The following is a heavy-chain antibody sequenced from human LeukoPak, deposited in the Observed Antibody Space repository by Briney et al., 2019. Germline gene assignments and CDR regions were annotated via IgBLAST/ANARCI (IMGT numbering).Heavy chain of an antibody. Sequence: ASVKVSCKASVYTFTSYYMHWVRQAPEQGLEWMGIINPSGGSTSYAQKFQGRVTMTRDTSTSTVYMELSSLRSEDTAVYYCARGWNIVVVTATNFDYWGQGTLVTVSS. V-gene: IGHV1-46*01. CDR3: ARGWNIVVVTATNFDY. D-gene: IGHD2-21*02. CDR1: VYTFTSYY. CDR2: INPSGGST. J-gene: IGHJ4*02.